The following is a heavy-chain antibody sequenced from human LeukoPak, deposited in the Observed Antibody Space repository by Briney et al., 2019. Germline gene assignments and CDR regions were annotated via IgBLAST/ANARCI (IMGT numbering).Heavy chain of an antibody. V-gene: IGHV3-11*01. D-gene: IGHD3-3*01. Sequence: PGGSLRLSCAASGFSFSEYYMGWIRQAPGKGLEWISYITSGGNSVYYSNSVRGRFTISRDNAKKSLFLQLNSLRAEDTAVYYCARNPYDFMNDRLDSYHFDHWGQGTLVTVSS. J-gene: IGHJ4*02. CDR3: ARNPYDFMNDRLDSYHFDH. CDR1: GFSFSEYY. CDR2: ITSGGNSV.